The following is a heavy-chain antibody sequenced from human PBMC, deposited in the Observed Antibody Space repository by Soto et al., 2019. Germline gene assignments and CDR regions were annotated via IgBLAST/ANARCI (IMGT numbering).Heavy chain of an antibody. CDR2: ISGSGGST. V-gene: IGHV3-23*01. Sequence: GGSLRLSCAASGFTFSSYAMSWVRQAPGKGLEWVSAISGSGGSTYYADSVKGRFTISRDNSKNTLYLQMNSLRAEDTAVYYCAKICSGGSCSWADGSYYFDYWGQGTLVTVSS. CDR3: AKICSGGSCSWADGSYYFDY. D-gene: IGHD2-15*01. CDR1: GFTFSSYA. J-gene: IGHJ4*02.